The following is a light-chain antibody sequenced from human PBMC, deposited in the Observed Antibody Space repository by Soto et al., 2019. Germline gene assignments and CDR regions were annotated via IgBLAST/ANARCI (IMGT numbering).Light chain of an antibody. CDR3: MQSLQTPWT. J-gene: IGKJ1*01. Sequence: DIVMTQSPLSLPVTPGEPASISCRSSQSLLFSNGYNYLDWYLQKPGQSPQLMIYLGSDRASGVPDRFSGSGSGRDFTLKISRVEAEDVGVYYCMQSLQTPWTFGQGTKVEIK. V-gene: IGKV2-28*01. CDR1: QSLLFSNGYNY. CDR2: LGS.